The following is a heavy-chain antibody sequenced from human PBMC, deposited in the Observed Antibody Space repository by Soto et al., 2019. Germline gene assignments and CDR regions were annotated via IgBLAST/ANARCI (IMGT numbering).Heavy chain of an antibody. V-gene: IGHV4-59*08. D-gene: IGHD6-19*01. Sequence: QVQLQESGPGLVKPSETLSLTCTVSGGSISSYYWSWIRQPPGKGLEWIGYIYYSGSTNYNPSLKMRLTMSVDTAKNQFSLTLSSVTAADTAVYYCARQGSCGWYNWFDPGGQGTLVTVSS. CDR1: GGSISSYY. J-gene: IGHJ5*02. CDR3: ARQGSCGWYNWFDP. CDR2: IYYSGST.